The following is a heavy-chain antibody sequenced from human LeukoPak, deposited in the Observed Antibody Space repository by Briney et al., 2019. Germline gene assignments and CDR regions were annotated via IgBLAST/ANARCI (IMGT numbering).Heavy chain of an antibody. CDR2: IKQDGSEK. CDR1: GFTFSSYW. V-gene: IGHV3-7*01. CDR3: ARDRAYYDSSGYYPDY. J-gene: IGHJ4*02. Sequence: GGSLRLSCAASGFTFSSYWMSWVRQAPGKGLEWVANIKQDGSEKYYVDSVKGRFTISRDNAKNSLYLQMNSLRAEDTAVYYCARDRAYYDSSGYYPDYWGQGTLVTVSS. D-gene: IGHD3-22*01.